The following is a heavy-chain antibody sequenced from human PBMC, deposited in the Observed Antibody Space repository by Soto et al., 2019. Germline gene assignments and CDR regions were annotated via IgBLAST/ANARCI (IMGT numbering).Heavy chain of an antibody. V-gene: IGHV1-18*01. CDR3: ARDRIAAAGYYYYYGTDV. J-gene: IGHJ6*02. D-gene: IGHD6-13*01. CDR1: GYTFTSYG. CDR2: ISAYNGNT. Sequence: ASVKVSCKASGYTFTSYGISWVRQAPGQGLEWMGWISAYNGNTNYAQKLQGRVTMTTDTSTSTAYMELRSLRSDDTAVYYCARDRIAAAGYYYYYGTDVWGQGTTVTVSS.